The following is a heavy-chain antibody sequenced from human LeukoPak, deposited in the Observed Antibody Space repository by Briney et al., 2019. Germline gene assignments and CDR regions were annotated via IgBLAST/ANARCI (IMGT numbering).Heavy chain of an antibody. J-gene: IGHJ4*02. D-gene: IGHD2-15*01. Sequence: SETLSLTCTVSGGSISIYYWSWIRQPPGKGLEWIGYIYYSGSTNYNPSLKSRVTISVDTSKNQFSLKLSSVTAADTAVYYCARAWGYCSGGSCYSFFDYWGQGTLVAVSS. CDR2: IYYSGST. CDR1: GGSISIYY. V-gene: IGHV4-59*08. CDR3: ARAWGYCSGGSCYSFFDY.